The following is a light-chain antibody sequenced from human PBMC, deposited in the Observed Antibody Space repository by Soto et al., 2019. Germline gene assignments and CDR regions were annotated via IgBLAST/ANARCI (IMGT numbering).Light chain of an antibody. V-gene: IGLV2-8*01. J-gene: IGLJ2*01. CDR1: SSDVGGYNY. CDR2: EVS. Sequence: QSVLTQPPSASGSPGQSVTISCTGTSSDVGGYNYVSWYQLHPGKAPKLMIYEVSKRPSGVPDRFSGSKSGNTASLTVSGLQAEDEADYYCSSHAGTNSLLFGGGTKLTVL. CDR3: SSHAGTNSLL.